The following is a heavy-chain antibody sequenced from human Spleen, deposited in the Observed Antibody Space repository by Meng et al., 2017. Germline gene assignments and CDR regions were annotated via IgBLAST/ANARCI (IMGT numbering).Heavy chain of an antibody. J-gene: IGHJ4*02. CDR2: VYFNGIT. CDR3: ARDKSVNDFGYFDY. Sequence: VHLSQSGPGLVSPSEPPSTSCTGAGGSVNSANYYWTWLRQTPGKGREWVAYVYFNGITKYNPSLETRLTTSIDTSRNQFSLTMTSVTAADTAVYYCARDKSVNDFGYFDYWGQGSLVTVSS. CDR1: GGSVNSANYY. V-gene: IGHV4-61*01. D-gene: IGHD1-1*01.